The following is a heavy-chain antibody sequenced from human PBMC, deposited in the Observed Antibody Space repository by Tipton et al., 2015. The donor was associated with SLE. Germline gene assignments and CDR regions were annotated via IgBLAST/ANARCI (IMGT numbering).Heavy chain of an antibody. Sequence: LRLSCAASGFTFDDYGMSWIRQPPGKGLEWIGEINHSGSTNYNPSLKSRVTISVDTSKNQFSLKLSSVTAADTAVYYCARHHYEGGFDYWGQGTLVTVSS. V-gene: IGHV4-34*01. D-gene: IGHD3-22*01. CDR2: INHSGST. CDR3: ARHHYEGGFDY. CDR1: GFTFDDYG. J-gene: IGHJ4*02.